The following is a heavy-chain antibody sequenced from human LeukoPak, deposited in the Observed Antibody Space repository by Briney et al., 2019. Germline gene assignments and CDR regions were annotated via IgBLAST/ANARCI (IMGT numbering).Heavy chain of an antibody. J-gene: IGHJ6*02. D-gene: IGHD2-2*01. CDR3: AKIGYCSSTSCPRYYYYGMDV. Sequence: GRSLRLSCAASGFTFSSYAMSWVRQAPGKGLEWVSTISGSGGSTFYADSVKGRFTISRDNSKSTLYLQMNRLRAEDTAVYYCAKIGYCSSTSCPRYYYYGMDVWGQGTTVTVSS. V-gene: IGHV3-23*01. CDR2: ISGSGGST. CDR1: GFTFSSYA.